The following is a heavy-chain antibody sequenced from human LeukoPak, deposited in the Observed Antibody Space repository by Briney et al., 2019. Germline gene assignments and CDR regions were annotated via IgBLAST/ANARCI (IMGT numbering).Heavy chain of an antibody. CDR1: GGSISSGGYS. Sequence: PSETLSLTCAVSGGSISSGGYSWSWIRQPPGKGLEWIGYIYHSGSTYYNPSLKSRVTISVDRSKNQFSLKLSSVTAADTAVYYCARVNRADNGINWFDPWGQGTLVTVSS. D-gene: IGHD1-26*01. J-gene: IGHJ5*02. CDR2: IYHSGST. CDR3: ARVNRADNGINWFDP. V-gene: IGHV4-30-2*01.